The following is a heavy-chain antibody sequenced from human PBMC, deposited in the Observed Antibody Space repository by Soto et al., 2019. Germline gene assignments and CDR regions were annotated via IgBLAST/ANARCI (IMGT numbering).Heavy chain of an antibody. V-gene: IGHV3-9*01. D-gene: IGHD4-17*01. CDR2: ISWNSRTI. CDR1: GFTFDDYS. J-gene: IGHJ6*02. Sequence: EMVLVESGGGLVQPGRYLRLSCEAFGFTFDDYSMNWVRQGPVKGLEWVSGISWNSRTIAYGDSVKGRVTISRDNAKNSVYLQMNSLRVEDTALYFCVKGDYVDYYGMDVWGQGTLVTVSS. CDR3: VKGDYVDYYGMDV.